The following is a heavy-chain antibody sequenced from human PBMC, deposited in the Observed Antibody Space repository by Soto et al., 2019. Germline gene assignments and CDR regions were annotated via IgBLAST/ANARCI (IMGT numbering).Heavy chain of an antibody. Sequence: GGSLRLSCAASRFTFSSYAMDWVRQAPGKGLEWVAVISHDGSEKYYGDSVKGRFTISRDNPKNTVYLQMNSLRPEDTAVYYCARAAAYFYHYYYAMDVWGQGTAVTVSS. CDR3: ARAAAYFYHYYYAMDV. CDR1: RFTFSSYA. J-gene: IGHJ6*02. V-gene: IGHV3-30-3*01. D-gene: IGHD6-13*01. CDR2: ISHDGSEK.